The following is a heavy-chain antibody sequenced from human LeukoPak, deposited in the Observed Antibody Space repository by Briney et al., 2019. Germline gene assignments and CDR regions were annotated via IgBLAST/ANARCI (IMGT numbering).Heavy chain of an antibody. CDR3: ARHVTYYYGSGNAFDI. J-gene: IGHJ3*02. CDR1: GYSFTSYW. Sequence: GESLKISCKGSGYSFTSYWIGWVRQMPGKGLEWMGIIYPGDSDTKYSPSFQGPVTISADKSISTAYLQWSSLKASDTAMYYCARHVTYYYGSGNAFDIWGQGTMVTVSS. D-gene: IGHD3-10*01. CDR2: IYPGDSDT. V-gene: IGHV5-51*01.